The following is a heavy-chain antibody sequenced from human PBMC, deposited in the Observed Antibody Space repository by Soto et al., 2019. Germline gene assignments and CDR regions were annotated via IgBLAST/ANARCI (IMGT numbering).Heavy chain of an antibody. CDR3: ARSPAATVTAFDS. CDR2: IYYSGST. D-gene: IGHD4-17*01. Sequence: QVQLQESGPGLVKPSQTLSLTCTVSGGSISSGGYYWSWIRQHPGKGLEWIGYIYYSGSTYYNPSLKSRVTXSXDXXKNQFSLKLSSVTAADTAVYYCARSPAATVTAFDSWGQGTLVTVSS. V-gene: IGHV4-31*03. J-gene: IGHJ4*02. CDR1: GGSISSGGYY.